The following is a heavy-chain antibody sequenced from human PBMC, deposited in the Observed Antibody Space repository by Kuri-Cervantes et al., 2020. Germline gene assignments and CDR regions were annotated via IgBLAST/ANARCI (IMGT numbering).Heavy chain of an antibody. CDR1: GYTFTSYD. D-gene: IGHD2-15*01. CDR3: ARDQGTLRSCSGTECLYYYYGMDV. V-gene: IGHV7-4-1*02. J-gene: IGHJ6*02. CDR2: INTSNLIT. Sequence: ASVKVSCKASGYTFTSYDINWVRQAPGQGLEWMGWINTSNLITSYAQGFTGRFVFSWDTSVSTAYLQINSLEAVDTAVYYCARDQGTLRSCSGTECLYYYYGMDVWGQGTTVTVSS.